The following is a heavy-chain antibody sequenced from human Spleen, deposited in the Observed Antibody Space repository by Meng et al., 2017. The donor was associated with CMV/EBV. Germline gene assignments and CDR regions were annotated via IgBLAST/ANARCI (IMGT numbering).Heavy chain of an antibody. V-gene: IGHV1-2*02. D-gene: IGHD6-13*01. CDR1: GYSLNDNY. CDR3: ARAQAIGAANWFDP. J-gene: IGHJ5*02. Sequence: ASVQVSCKASGYSLNDNYIHWVRQAPGQGLEWMGWLNPDSGTTKYAQKFQDRVTLTRDMSINTAYMDLSRLKFDETALYFCARAQAIGAANWFDPWGQGTLVTVS. CDR2: LNPDSGTT.